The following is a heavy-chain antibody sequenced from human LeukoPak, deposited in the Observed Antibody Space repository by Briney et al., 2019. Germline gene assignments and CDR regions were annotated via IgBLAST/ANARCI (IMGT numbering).Heavy chain of an antibody. Sequence: GGSLRLSCAASGFTFDDYAMHWVRQAPGKGLEWVSGISWNSGSIGYADSVKGRFTISRDNSKNTLYLQMNSLRAEDTAVYYCAKDEGPVRRTSGYYDYWGQRTLVTVSS. J-gene: IGHJ4*02. V-gene: IGHV3-9*01. CDR2: ISWNSGSI. CDR1: GFTFDDYA. D-gene: IGHD3-22*01. CDR3: AKDEGPVRRTSGYYDY.